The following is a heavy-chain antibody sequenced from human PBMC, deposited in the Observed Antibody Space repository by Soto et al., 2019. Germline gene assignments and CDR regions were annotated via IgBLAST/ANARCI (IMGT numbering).Heavy chain of an antibody. CDR2: ISGSGRTI. V-gene: IGHV3-23*01. CDR1: GLAFSSYV. CDR3: AKRGPSYYYGMDV. J-gene: IGHJ6*02. Sequence: GGSLRLSCAASGLAFSSYVMCWVRQAPGKGLEWVSSISGSGRTIYHAASMRGRFAISRDNSKTSPYLQLNNLRGDDTAVYYSAKRGPSYYYGMDVWGQGTTVTVSS. D-gene: IGHD3-10*01.